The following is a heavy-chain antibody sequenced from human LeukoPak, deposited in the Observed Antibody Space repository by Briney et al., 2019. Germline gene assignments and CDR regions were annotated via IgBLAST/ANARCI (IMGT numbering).Heavy chain of an antibody. CDR3: ARGGGDYGVNLDY. CDR1: GFTFSSYN. Sequence: GALRLSCAASGFTFSSYNMNWVRQAPGKGLEWVSSISSSSSYIYYADSVKGRFTISRDNAKNSLYLQMNSLRAEDTAVYYCARGGGDYGVNLDYWGQGTLVTVSS. D-gene: IGHD4-17*01. V-gene: IGHV3-21*01. J-gene: IGHJ4*02. CDR2: ISSSSSYI.